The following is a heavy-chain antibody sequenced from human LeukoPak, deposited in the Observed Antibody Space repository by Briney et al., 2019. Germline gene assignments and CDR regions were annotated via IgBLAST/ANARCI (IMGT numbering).Heavy chain of an antibody. J-gene: IGHJ5*02. V-gene: IGHV3-11*03. Sequence: GGSLRLSCAASGFTFSDYYMSWFRQTPGKGLEWISYIAGSGSPTSYADSVKGRFTTSRDNAEKSLYLQMNSLRAEDTAVYYCARTMIVVAENWFDPWGQGTLVTVSS. CDR1: GFTFSDYY. D-gene: IGHD3-22*01. CDR3: ARTMIVVAENWFDP. CDR2: IAGSGSPT.